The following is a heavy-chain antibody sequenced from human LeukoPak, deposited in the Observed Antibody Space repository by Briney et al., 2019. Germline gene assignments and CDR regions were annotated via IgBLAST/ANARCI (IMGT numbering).Heavy chain of an antibody. J-gene: IGHJ4*02. CDR3: AKDRRYSGYDPSRDYFDY. V-gene: IGHV3-30*02. Sequence: GGSLRLSCAASGFTFSSYGMHWVRQAPGKGLEWVAFIRYDGSNKYYAVSVKGRFTISRDNSKNTLYLQMDSLRAEDTAVYYCAKDRRYSGYDPSRDYFDYWGQGTLVTVSS. CDR1: GFTFSSYG. D-gene: IGHD5-12*01. CDR2: IRYDGSNK.